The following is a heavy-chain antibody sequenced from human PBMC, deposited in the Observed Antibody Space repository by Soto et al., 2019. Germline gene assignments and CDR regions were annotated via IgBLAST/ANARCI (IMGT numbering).Heavy chain of an antibody. CDR3: ARDFTDSSGPTLGMGV. Sequence: PSETLSLTCTVSGGSISSGGYYWSWIRQHRGKGLEWIGYIYYSGSTYYNPSLKSRVTISVDTSKNQFSLKLSSVTAADTAVYYCARDFTDSSGPTLGMGVWGQGTTVTVSS. CDR1: GGSISSGGYY. D-gene: IGHD6-19*01. V-gene: IGHV4-31*03. J-gene: IGHJ6*02. CDR2: IYYSGST.